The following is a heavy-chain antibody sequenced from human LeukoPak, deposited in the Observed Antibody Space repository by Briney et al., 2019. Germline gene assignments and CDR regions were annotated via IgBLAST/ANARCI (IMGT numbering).Heavy chain of an antibody. CDR2: INWSGKST. Sequence: SGGSLRLSCTASGFVFDEHGMTWVRQVPGKGLEWVSGINWSGKSTSYGDPVRGRFTISRDNAKNSLSLQRDSLRAEDTTLYYCARAPITSPFYFDYWGQGTLVTVSS. J-gene: IGHJ4*02. V-gene: IGHV3-20*04. D-gene: IGHD2-2*01. CDR1: GFVFDEHG. CDR3: ARAPITSPFYFDY.